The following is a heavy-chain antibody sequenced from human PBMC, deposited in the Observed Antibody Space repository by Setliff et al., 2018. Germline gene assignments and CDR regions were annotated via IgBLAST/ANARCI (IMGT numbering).Heavy chain of an antibody. CDR2: IYYSGKT. CDR3: ARIGHFDFWRGFGVGALDL. V-gene: IGHV4-39*01. J-gene: IGHJ3*01. Sequence: SETLSLTCSVSGASVSNVNYYWGWIRQPPGKGLEWVASIYYSGKTYSNPSFKSRVTMSLDKSKNQFSLKLASVTAADTALYYCARIGHFDFWRGFGVGALDLWGHGSVVTV. D-gene: IGHD3-3*01. CDR1: GASVSNVNYY.